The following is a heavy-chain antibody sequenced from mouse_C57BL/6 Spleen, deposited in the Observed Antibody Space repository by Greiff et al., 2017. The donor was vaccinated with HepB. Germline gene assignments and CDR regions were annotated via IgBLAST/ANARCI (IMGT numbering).Heavy chain of an antibody. Sequence: VKLQESGPELVKPGASVKISCKASGYAFSSSWMNWVKQRPGKGLEWIGRIYPGDGDTNYNWKFKGKATLTADKSSSTAYMQLSSLTSEDSAVYFCARDVGNYWYFDVWGTGTTVTVSS. CDR1: GYAFSSSW. J-gene: IGHJ1*03. D-gene: IGHD2-14*01. CDR3: ARDVGNYWYFDV. V-gene: IGHV1-82*01. CDR2: IYPGDGDT.